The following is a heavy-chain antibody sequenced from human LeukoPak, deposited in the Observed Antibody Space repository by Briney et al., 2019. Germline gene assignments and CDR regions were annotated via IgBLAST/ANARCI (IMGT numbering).Heavy chain of an antibody. V-gene: IGHV3-21*01. CDR1: GFSFSSYE. CDR2: ISSSSSYI. CDR3: ARDTPYYYDSSGYYSVDY. D-gene: IGHD3-22*01. J-gene: IGHJ4*02. Sequence: PGGSLRLSCAASGFSFSSYEMNWVRQAPGKGLEWVSSISSSSSYIYYADSVKGRFTISRDNAKNSLYLQMNSLRAEDTAVYYCARDTPYYYDSSGYYSVDYWGQGTLVTVSS.